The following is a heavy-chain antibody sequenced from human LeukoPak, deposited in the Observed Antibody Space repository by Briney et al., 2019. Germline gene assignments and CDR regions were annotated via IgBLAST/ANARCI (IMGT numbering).Heavy chain of an antibody. D-gene: IGHD3-16*02. CDR2: IRYDESKT. J-gene: IGHJ6*03. CDR3: AKSVKPNSYQGTYYMDV. Sequence: QPGGSLRLSCAASGFTFSSYGMLRVRQAPGEGLVWLAFIRYDESKTFYADSVKGSFTISRDNSKNTLYLQMNSLRAEDTALYYCAKSVKPNSYQGTYYMDVWGKGTTVTVFS. CDR1: GFTFSSYG. V-gene: IGHV3-30*02.